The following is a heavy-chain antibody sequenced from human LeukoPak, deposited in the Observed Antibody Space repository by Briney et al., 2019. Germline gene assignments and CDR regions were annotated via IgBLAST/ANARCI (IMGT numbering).Heavy chain of an antibody. J-gene: IGHJ4*02. V-gene: IGHV1-18*01. CDR3: GRALLGGSDIYTPFSY. CDR2: ISTYNGNT. Sequence: ASVKVSCKASGYTFNIYGTIWVRQAPGQGLEWVGWISTYNGNTNYAPNIQDRVTMTTDTSTSTAYMELRSLRSDDTAVYYCGRALLGGSDIYTPFSYWGQGTLVTVSS. D-gene: IGHD3-10*01. CDR1: GYTFNIYG.